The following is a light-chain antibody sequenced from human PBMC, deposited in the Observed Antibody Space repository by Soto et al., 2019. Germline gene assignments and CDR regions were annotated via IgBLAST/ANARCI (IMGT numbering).Light chain of an antibody. CDR3: QQYKSYLYT. CDR2: KAS. CDR1: QSISSW. V-gene: IGKV1-5*03. J-gene: IGKJ2*01. Sequence: DIQMTQSPSTLSASVGDRVTITCRASQSISSWLAWYQQKPGKAPKLLIYKASSLESEVPSRFSGSGSGTEFTLTISSLQPDDFATYYCQQYKSYLYTFGQGTKLEIK.